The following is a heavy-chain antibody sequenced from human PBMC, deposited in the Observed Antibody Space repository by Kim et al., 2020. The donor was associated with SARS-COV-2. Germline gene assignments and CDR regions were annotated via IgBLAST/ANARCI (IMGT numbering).Heavy chain of an antibody. V-gene: IGHV4-34*08. J-gene: IGHJ6*03. D-gene: IGHD6-6*01. Sequence: SETLSLTCAVSGGTFSAFFWAFIRQSPGRGLEWIGEINHGGSTNYNSSFERRVTLSVDASKRQFSLSLRSVTAADTAVYYCATSPRRSPGSFYYSIDVWG. CDR3: ATSPRRSPGSFYYSIDV. CDR2: INHGGST. CDR1: GGTFSAFF.